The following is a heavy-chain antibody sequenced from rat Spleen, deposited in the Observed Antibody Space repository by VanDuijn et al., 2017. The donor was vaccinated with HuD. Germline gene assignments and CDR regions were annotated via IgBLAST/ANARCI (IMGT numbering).Heavy chain of an antibody. CDR2: ISHDGSST. J-gene: IGHJ4*01. V-gene: IGHV5-7*01. CDR1: GFTFSDYY. CDR3: TRRHYVMDA. Sequence: EVQLVESGGGLVQPGRSLKLSCAASGFTFSDYYMAWVRQAPTKGLEWVSTISHDGSSTYYRDSVKGRFTISRDNAKRTLYLQMNSLRSEDTATYYCTRRHYVMDAWGQGASVTVSS.